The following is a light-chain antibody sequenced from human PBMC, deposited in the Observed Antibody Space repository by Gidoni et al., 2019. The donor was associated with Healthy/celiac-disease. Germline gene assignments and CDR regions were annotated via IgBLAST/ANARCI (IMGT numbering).Light chain of an antibody. CDR2: AAS. Sequence: DIQMTQSPSSLSASVGDRVTITCRASQSISSYLNCHRQKPGRAPKLLIYAASSLQSGVPSRFSGSGSGTDFTLTISSLQPEDFATYYCQQSYSTPRTFGQGTKVEIK. V-gene: IGKV1-39*01. J-gene: IGKJ1*01. CDR3: QQSYSTPRT. CDR1: QSISSY.